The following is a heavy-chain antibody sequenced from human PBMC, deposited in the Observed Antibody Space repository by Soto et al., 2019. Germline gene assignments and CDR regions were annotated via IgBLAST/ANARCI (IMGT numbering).Heavy chain of an antibody. CDR1: GFTFSKFW. Sequence: EVQLVESGGGLVQPGGSRSLSCEASGFTFSKFWMSWVRQAPGKGLEWVANIKQDGSQSYYEDSVKGRFTISRDNAKNSLYLQVNSLRVDDTAVYFCARLLLYSTSGRGWFDPTGQGTLVTVSS. D-gene: IGHD2-2*02. J-gene: IGHJ5*02. CDR3: ARLLLYSTSGRGWFDP. CDR2: IKQDGSQS. V-gene: IGHV3-7*03.